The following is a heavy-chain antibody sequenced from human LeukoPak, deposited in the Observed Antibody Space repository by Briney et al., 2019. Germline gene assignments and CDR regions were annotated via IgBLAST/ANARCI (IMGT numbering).Heavy chain of an antibody. CDR3: ATGSGWYSPDY. V-gene: IGHV1-58*02. Sequence: SVKVSCKASGFTFTNSPMQWVRQARGQRLEWMGWIVVGSGNTKYAQKFQERVTITRDMSTSTAYMELSSLRSEDTAVYYCATGSGWYSPDYWGQGTLVTVSS. J-gene: IGHJ4*02. D-gene: IGHD6-19*01. CDR2: IVVGSGNT. CDR1: GFTFTNSP.